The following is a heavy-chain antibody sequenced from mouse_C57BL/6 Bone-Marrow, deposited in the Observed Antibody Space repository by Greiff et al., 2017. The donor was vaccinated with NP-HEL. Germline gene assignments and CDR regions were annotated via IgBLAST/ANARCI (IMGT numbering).Heavy chain of an antibody. D-gene: IGHD1-1*01. Sequence: VQLQQSGAELVKPGASVKLSCKASGYTFTSYWMHWVKQRPGRGLEWIGRIDPNSGGTKYNEKFKSKATLTVDKPSSTAYIQLSSLTSEDSAVYYCARPIYYYIGGFAYWGQGTLVTVSA. CDR1: GYTFTSYW. J-gene: IGHJ3*01. V-gene: IGHV1-72*01. CDR2: IDPNSGGT. CDR3: ARPIYYYIGGFAY.